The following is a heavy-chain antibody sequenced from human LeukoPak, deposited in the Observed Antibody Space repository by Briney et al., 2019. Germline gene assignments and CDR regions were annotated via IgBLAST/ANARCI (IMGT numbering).Heavy chain of an antibody. Sequence: PGGSLRLSCEASGFSFTSHWMHRVRQAPGKGLGWVSRINTGSSTSYADSVKGRFTMSRDNAKNTLYLQMNSLRAEDTAVYYCARGLINSGATNFDLWGQGTLVTVSS. J-gene: IGHJ4*02. V-gene: IGHV3-74*01. CDR3: ARGLINSGATNFDL. CDR2: INTGSST. D-gene: IGHD4-23*01. CDR1: GFSFTSHW.